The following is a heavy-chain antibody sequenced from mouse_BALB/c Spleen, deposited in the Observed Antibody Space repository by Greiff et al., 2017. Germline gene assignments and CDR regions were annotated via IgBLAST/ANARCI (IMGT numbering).Heavy chain of an antibody. CDR3: ARSEFITTAPFAY. V-gene: IGHV1-14*01. J-gene: IGHJ3*01. Sequence: VQLQQSGPELVKPGASVKMSCKASGYTFTSYVMHWVKQKPGQGLEWIGYINPYNDGTKYNEKFKGKATLTSDKSSSTAYMELSSLTSEDSAVYYCARSEFITTAPFAYWGQGTLVTVSA. D-gene: IGHD1-2*01. CDR2: INPYNDGT. CDR1: GYTFTSYV.